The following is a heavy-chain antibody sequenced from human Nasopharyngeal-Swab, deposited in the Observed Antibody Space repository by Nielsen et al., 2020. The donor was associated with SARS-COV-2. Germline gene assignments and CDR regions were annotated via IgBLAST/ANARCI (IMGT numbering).Heavy chain of an antibody. CDR3: APLAPMDV. CDR2: ISWNSGSI. Sequence: GGSLRLSCAASGFTFDDYAMHWVRQAPGKGLEWVSGISWNSGSIGYADSVKGRFTISRDNAKNSLYLQMNSLRAEDTALYYCAPLAPMDVWGKGTTDTVSS. V-gene: IGHV3-9*01. CDR1: GFTFDDYA. J-gene: IGHJ6*03.